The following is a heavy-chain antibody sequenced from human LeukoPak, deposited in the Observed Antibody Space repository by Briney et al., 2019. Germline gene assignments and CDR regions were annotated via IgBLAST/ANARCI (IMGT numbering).Heavy chain of an antibody. V-gene: IGHV4-59*08. CDR2: IYYSGST. CDR3: ARRIIGYCSGGSCYSGYFQH. Sequence: SETLSLTCTVSGGSISSYYWSWIRQPPGKGLEWIGYIYYSGSTNYNPSLKSRVTISVDTSKIQCSLQLSSVTATDTAVYYCARRIIGYCSGGSCYSGYFQHWGQGTLVTVSS. CDR1: GGSISSYY. J-gene: IGHJ1*01. D-gene: IGHD2-15*01.